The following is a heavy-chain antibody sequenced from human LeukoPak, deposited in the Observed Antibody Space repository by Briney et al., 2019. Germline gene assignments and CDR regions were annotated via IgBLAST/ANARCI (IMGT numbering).Heavy chain of an antibody. D-gene: IGHD3-10*01. CDR3: AREYVSRFGELLNDY. Sequence: ASVKVSCKASGYTFTSYGISWVRQAPGQGLEWMGWISAYNGNTNYAQKLQGRVTMTTDTSTSTAYMELRSLRSDDTAVYYCAREYVSRFGELLNDYWAREPWSPSPQ. CDR1: GYTFTSYG. V-gene: IGHV1-18*01. CDR2: ISAYNGNT. J-gene: IGHJ4*02.